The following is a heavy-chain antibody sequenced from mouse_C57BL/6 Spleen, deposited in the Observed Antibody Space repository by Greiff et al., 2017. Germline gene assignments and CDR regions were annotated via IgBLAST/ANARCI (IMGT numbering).Heavy chain of an antibody. D-gene: IGHD1-1*01. CDR2: IRSKSSNYAT. CDR3: VREGLLLRYGYFDY. Sequence: EVQLVESGGGLVQPKGSLKLSCAASGFTFNTYAMHWVRQAPGKGLEWVARIRSKSSNYATYYADSVKDRFTISRDDSQSMLYLQMNNLKTEDTAMYYCVREGLLLRYGYFDYWGQGTTLTVSS. V-gene: IGHV10-3*01. CDR1: GFTFNTYA. J-gene: IGHJ2*01.